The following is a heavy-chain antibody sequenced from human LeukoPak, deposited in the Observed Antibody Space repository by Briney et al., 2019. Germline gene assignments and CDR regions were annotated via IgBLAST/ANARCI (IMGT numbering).Heavy chain of an antibody. Sequence: GRSLRLSCAASGFTFDNYAMHWVRQAPGKGLEWVSGIAWNSGNTGFADSAKGRFAISRDNAENSLYLQMNSLTPEDTAFYFCAKDMNSYGSGSSYNPWGPFDSWGQGTLVTASS. CDR3: AKDMNSYGSGSSYNPWGPFDS. CDR2: IAWNSGNT. D-gene: IGHD3-10*01. V-gene: IGHV3-9*01. CDR1: GFTFDNYA. J-gene: IGHJ4*02.